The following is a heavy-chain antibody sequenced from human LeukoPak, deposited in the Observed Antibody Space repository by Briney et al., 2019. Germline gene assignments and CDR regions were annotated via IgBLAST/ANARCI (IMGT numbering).Heavy chain of an antibody. D-gene: IGHD3-10*01. Sequence: PGGSLRLSSAASGLIFTNAWMTWVRQSPGKGLEWIGRIKSHIDGVTTDYAAPVKGRFTISRDDSKNTVFLQMDSLKTEDTAVYYCVTGNYGGRAAFDFWGQGTLAIVPS. V-gene: IGHV3-15*01. CDR1: GLIFTNAW. CDR3: VTGNYGGRAAFDF. CDR2: IKSHIDGVTT. J-gene: IGHJ4*02.